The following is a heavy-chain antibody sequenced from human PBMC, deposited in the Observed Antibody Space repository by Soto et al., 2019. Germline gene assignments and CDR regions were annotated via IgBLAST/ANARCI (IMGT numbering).Heavy chain of an antibody. CDR3: ARDGYDGSGRPYPAY. CDR2: ICYLGST. D-gene: IGHD3-10*01. V-gene: IGHV4-59*01. CDR1: GGSMSEYF. J-gene: IGHJ4*02. Sequence: SETLSLTCSVCGGSMSEYFRSCIRQSPGKGLEWIGYICYLGSTDYNPSLKSRVTISVDTSKRQFSLRLTSVTAPDTAGHSCARDGYDGSGRPYPAYWGPGTQVTVSS.